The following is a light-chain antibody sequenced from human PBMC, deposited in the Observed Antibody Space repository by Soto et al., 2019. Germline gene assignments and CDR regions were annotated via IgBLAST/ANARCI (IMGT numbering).Light chain of an antibody. CDR3: YSYAAPSTFV. CDR2: GVT. CDR1: SSDVGSYNL. J-gene: IGLJ1*01. V-gene: IGLV2-23*02. Sequence: QSVLTQPASVSGSPGQSITISCTGTSSDVGSYNLVSWYQHHPGKAPKLMIYGVTQRPSGVSNRFSGSKSGNTASLTISGLQAEDEAEYYCYSYAAPSTFVFGTGTKVT.